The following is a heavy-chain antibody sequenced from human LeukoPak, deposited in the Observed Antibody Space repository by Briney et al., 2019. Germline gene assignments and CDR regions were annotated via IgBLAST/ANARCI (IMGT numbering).Heavy chain of an antibody. V-gene: IGHV1-2*05. CDR2: INPNSGGT. D-gene: IGHD5-24*01. CDR1: GYTFTGYY. Sequence: ASVKVSCEASGYTFTGYYMHWVRQAPGQGLEWMGRINPNSGGTNYAQKFQGRVTMTRDTSISTAYIELSSLKSDDTVVYYCAIVYRKDGYNYFGYWGQGTIVTVSS. J-gene: IGHJ4*02. CDR3: AIVYRKDGYNYFGY.